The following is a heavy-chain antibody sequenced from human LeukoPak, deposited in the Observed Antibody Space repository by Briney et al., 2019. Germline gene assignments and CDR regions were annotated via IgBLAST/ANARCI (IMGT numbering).Heavy chain of an antibody. Sequence: SVKVSCKASGGSFSSYSIGWVRQAPGQGLEWMGRIIPVLRTPNYAQKFQGRVTITADKSTSTAYMELSSLRSDDTAVYYCARDLHLGSSSWFGYWGQGTLLTVSS. J-gene: IGHJ4*02. CDR1: GGSFSSYS. CDR2: IIPVLRTP. D-gene: IGHD6-13*01. CDR3: ARDLHLGSSSWFGY. V-gene: IGHV1-69*08.